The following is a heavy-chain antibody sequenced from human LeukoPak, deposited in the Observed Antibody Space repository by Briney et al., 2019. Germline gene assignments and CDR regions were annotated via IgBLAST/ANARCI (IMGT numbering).Heavy chain of an antibody. Sequence: GGSLRLSCSASGFTFSSYWMHWVRQVPGKGLVWVSRIKSDGSSTSYADFVKGRFTISRDNVKNMLYLHMNSLRVEDTAVYYCAREVYYGSGNWFDRWGQGTLVTVSS. CDR1: GFTFSSYW. V-gene: IGHV3-74*01. J-gene: IGHJ5*02. CDR2: IKSDGSST. D-gene: IGHD3-10*01. CDR3: AREVYYGSGNWFDR.